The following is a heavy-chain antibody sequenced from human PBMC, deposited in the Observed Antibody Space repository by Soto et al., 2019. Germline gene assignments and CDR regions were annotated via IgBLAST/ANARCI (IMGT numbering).Heavy chain of an antibody. CDR2: IYYSGST. D-gene: IGHD3-3*01. Sequence: SETLSLTCTVSGGSISSYYWSWIRQPPGKGLEWIGYIYYSGSTNYNPSLKSRVTISVDTSKNQFSLKLSSVTAADTAVYYCARGVAWYYFDYWGQGTLVTVAS. J-gene: IGHJ4*02. V-gene: IGHV4-59*01. CDR3: ARGVAWYYFDY. CDR1: GGSISSYY.